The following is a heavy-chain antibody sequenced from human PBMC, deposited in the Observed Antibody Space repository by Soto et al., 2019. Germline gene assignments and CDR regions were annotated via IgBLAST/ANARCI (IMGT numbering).Heavy chain of an antibody. D-gene: IGHD6-13*01. Sequence: QVQLVQSGAEVKKPGASVKVSCKASGYTFTNHGISWVRQAPGQWLEWLGWISGHNGNTKYAQRLQGRVTMTTDTSTSTAYMELRSLKSDDTAVYYCARDLYPLAYYFDYWGQGTLVTVSS. J-gene: IGHJ4*02. V-gene: IGHV1-18*01. CDR1: GYTFTNHG. CDR3: ARDLYPLAYYFDY. CDR2: ISGHNGNT.